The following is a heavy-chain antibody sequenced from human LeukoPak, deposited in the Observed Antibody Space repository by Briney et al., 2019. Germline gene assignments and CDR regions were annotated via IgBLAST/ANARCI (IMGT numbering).Heavy chain of an antibody. D-gene: IGHD6-13*01. V-gene: IGHV1-2*02. CDR2: INPNSGGT. Sequence: ASVKVSCKASGYTFTGYYMHWVRQAPGQGLEWMGWINPNSGGTNYARKFQGRVTMTRDTSISTAYMELSRLRSDDTAVYYCARETSIYSSSWFPWGQGTLVTVSS. CDR3: ARETSIYSSSWFP. CDR1: GYTFTGYY. J-gene: IGHJ5*02.